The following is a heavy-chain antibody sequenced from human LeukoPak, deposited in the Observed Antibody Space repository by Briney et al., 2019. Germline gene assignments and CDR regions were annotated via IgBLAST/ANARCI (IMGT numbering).Heavy chain of an antibody. CDR3: ARTTAAGYFDY. Sequence: GSLRLSCAASGFTFSSYWMSRVRQAPGKGLEWVANIKQDGSEKYYVDSVKGRFTISRDNAKNSLYLQMNSLRAEDTAVYYCARTTAAGYFDYWGQGTLVTDSS. V-gene: IGHV3-7*01. CDR1: GFTFSSYW. D-gene: IGHD6-13*01. CDR2: IKQDGSEK. J-gene: IGHJ4*02.